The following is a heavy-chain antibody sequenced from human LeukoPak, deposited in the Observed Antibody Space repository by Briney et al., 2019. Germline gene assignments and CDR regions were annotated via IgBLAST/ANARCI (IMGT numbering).Heavy chain of an antibody. J-gene: IGHJ4*02. CDR2: IWYDGSNK. Sequence: QPGRSLRLSCAASGFTFSSYGMHWVRQAPGKGLEWVAVIWYDGSNKYYADSVKGRFTISRDNSKNTLYLQMNSLRAEDTAVYYCAKVLGVSSGWLFLDYWGQGTLVTVSS. CDR1: GFTFSSYG. CDR3: AKVLGVSSGWLFLDY. V-gene: IGHV3-33*06. D-gene: IGHD6-19*01.